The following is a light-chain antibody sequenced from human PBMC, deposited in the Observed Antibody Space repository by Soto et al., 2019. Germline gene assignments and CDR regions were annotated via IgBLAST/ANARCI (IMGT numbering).Light chain of an antibody. V-gene: IGKV4-1*01. CDR1: QSVLHRSKRKNY. CDR3: QQYYSGRT. CDR2: WAS. Sequence: DIVMTQSPDSLAVSLGERTTINCRSSQSVLHRSKRKNYLAWYQQKAGQPPKLLISWASTRESGVPDRFSGSGYVTDFTLTISSLPAEDVATYYCQQYYSGRTFGQGPKVEI. J-gene: IGKJ1*01.